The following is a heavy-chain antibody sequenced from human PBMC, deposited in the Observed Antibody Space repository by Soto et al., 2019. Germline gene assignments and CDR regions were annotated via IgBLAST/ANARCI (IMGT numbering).Heavy chain of an antibody. CDR2: INPKFGDT. V-gene: IGHV1-2*02. CDR1: GYTFTSYY. CDR3: ARNMDYYYGPGSGNGHGF. Sequence: QVQLVQSGAEMKEPGDSVRVSCEASGYTFTSYYIHWVRQAPGQGLEWMGWINPKFGDTTYAQDSQGRVSMTRDMSIITVYMVLSRLTSDDTAIYFCARNMDYYYGPGSGNGHGFWGQGTTVTVFS. J-gene: IGHJ6*02. D-gene: IGHD3-10*01.